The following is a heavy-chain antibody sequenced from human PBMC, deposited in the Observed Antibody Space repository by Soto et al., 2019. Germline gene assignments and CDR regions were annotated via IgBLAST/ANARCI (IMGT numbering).Heavy chain of an antibody. CDR2: ISSSSSTI. D-gene: IGHD2-2*01. J-gene: IGHJ6*02. V-gene: IGHV3-48*02. Sequence: EVQLVESEGGLVQPGGSLRLSCAASGFTFSSYSMNWVRQAPGKGLEWVSYISSSSSTIYYADSVKGRFTISRDNAKNSLYLQMNSLRDEDTAVYYCARLVVPAAMDFYYYYGMDVWGQGTTVTVSS. CDR3: ARLVVPAAMDFYYYYGMDV. CDR1: GFTFSSYS.